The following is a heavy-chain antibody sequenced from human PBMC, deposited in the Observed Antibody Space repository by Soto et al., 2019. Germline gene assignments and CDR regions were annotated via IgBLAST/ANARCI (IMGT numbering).Heavy chain of an antibody. V-gene: IGHV4-39*01. D-gene: IGHD3-16*01. J-gene: IGHJ4*02. CDR1: GGSISSSSYY. Sequence: SETLSLTCTVSGGSISSSSYYWGWIRQPPGKGLEWIGSIYYSGSTYYNPSLKSRVTISVDTSKNQFSLKLSSVTAADTAVYYCARQQRPNLHDTRSYVDYWGQGTLVTV. CDR3: ARQQRPNLHDTRSYVDY. CDR2: IYYSGST.